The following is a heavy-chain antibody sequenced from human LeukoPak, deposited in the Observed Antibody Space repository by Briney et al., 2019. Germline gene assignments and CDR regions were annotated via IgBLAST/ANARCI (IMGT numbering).Heavy chain of an antibody. J-gene: IGHJ4*02. CDR3: ARDRAVAGTFDY. CDR1: GDSVSSSSYY. Sequence: SETLSLTCTVSGDSVSSSSYYLSWIRQPPGKGLDWITYMSPSGTTKYNPSLKSRVTTSVDTSRTQFSLRLSSVTAADMAVYYCARDRAVAGTFDYWGQGTLVTVSS. V-gene: IGHV4-61*01. D-gene: IGHD6-19*01. CDR2: MSPSGTT.